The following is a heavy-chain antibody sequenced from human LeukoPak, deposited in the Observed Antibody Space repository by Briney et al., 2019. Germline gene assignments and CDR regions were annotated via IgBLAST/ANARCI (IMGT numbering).Heavy chain of an antibody. CDR2: IYYSGST. V-gene: IGHV4-59*08. CDR1: GGSFSGYY. CDR3: ARNSGSSSGSYSPFDY. J-gene: IGHJ4*02. Sequence: PSETLSLTCAVYGGSFSGYYWSWIRQPPGKGLEWIGYIYYSGSTNYNPSLKSRVTISVDTSKNQFSLKLSSVTAADTAVYYCARNSGSSSGSYSPFDYWGQGTLVTVSS. D-gene: IGHD1-26*01.